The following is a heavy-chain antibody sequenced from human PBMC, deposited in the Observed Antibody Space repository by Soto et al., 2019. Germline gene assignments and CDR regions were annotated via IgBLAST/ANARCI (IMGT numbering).Heavy chain of an antibody. CDR1: GFTFSSYA. V-gene: IGHV3-23*01. J-gene: IGHJ4*02. Sequence: PGGSLRLSCAASGFTFSSYAMSWVRQAPGKGLEWVSAISGSGGSTYYADSVKGRFTISRDNSKNTLYLQMNSLRAEDTAEYYCAKRFYDSSGYQENIFDYWGQGTLVTVSS. D-gene: IGHD3-22*01. CDR3: AKRFYDSSGYQENIFDY. CDR2: ISGSGGST.